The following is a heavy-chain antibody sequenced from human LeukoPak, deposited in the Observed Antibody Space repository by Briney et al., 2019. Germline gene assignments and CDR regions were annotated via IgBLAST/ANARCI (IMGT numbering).Heavy chain of an antibody. CDR1: GGSISSSSYY. CDR2: IYYSGST. D-gene: IGHD3-9*01. CDR3: ARHGALRYFDWLFTAFDI. Sequence: SETLSLTCTVSGGSISSSSYYWGWIRQPPGKGLEWIGSIYYSGSTYYNPSLKSRVTISVDTSKNQFSLKLSSVTAADTAVYYCARHGALRYFDWLFTAFDIWGQGTMVTVSS. J-gene: IGHJ3*02. V-gene: IGHV4-39*01.